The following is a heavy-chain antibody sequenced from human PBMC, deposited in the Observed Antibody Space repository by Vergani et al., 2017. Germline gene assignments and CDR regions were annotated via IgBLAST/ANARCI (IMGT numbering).Heavy chain of an antibody. J-gene: IGHJ4*02. Sequence: QVQLVESGGGVVQPGTSLRLSCVVSGFALKRHAMYLVRQAPGKGLEWVVGVSFDGTNEYYPDLVKGRFTISRDIAKNTLYLQVRSLRLEDTGVYHCVRDRGLCAGGRCYTEAWDYWGQGTPVTVSS. CDR2: VSFDGTNE. CDR3: VRDRGLCAGGRCYTEAWDY. CDR1: GFALKRHA. D-gene: IGHD2-2*02. V-gene: IGHV3-30-3*01.